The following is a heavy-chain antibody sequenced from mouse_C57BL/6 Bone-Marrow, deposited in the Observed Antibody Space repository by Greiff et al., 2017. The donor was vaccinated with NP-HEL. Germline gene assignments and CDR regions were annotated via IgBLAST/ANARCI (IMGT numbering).Heavy chain of an antibody. Sequence: EVKVEESGGGLVKPGGSLKLSCAASGFTFSSYALSWVRQTPEKRLEWVATISDGGSYTYYPDNVKGRFTIARDNAKNNLYLQMSHLKSEDTAMYYCARRGYYGSSPPWFAYWGQGTLVAVSA. CDR3: ARRGYYGSSPPWFAY. J-gene: IGHJ3*01. CDR1: GFTFSSYA. D-gene: IGHD1-1*01. CDR2: ISDGGSYT. V-gene: IGHV5-4*03.